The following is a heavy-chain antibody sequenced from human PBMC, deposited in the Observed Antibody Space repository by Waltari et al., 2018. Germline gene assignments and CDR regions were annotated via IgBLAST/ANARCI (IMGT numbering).Heavy chain of an antibody. D-gene: IGHD6-13*01. CDR3: ATPGTEYSSGWSSAFDI. Sequence: QVQLVQSGAEVTKPGSSVKVSCKASGGTFSSYTISWVRQAAGQGLEWMGRIIPILGIANYAQKFQGRVTITAEKSTSTAYMELSSLRSEDTAVYYCATPGTEYSSGWSSAFDIWGQGTMVTVSS. CDR1: GGTFSSYT. V-gene: IGHV1-69*02. J-gene: IGHJ3*02. CDR2: IIPILGIA.